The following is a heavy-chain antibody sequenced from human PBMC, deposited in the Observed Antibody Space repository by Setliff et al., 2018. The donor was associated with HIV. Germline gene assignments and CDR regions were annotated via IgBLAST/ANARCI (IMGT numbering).Heavy chain of an antibody. CDR1: GYNFTDYY. CDR2: INPNSGDI. V-gene: IGHV1-2*02. J-gene: IGHJ4*02. D-gene: IGHD3-10*01. CDR3: AREGSPIYYFDY. Sequence: ASVKVSCKASGYNFTDYYLHWVRQAPGQGLQWMGWINPNSGDINYAQKFQSRVTMTRDTSISTAYMEVSSLRSDDTAVYYCAREGSPIYYFDYWSQGTLVTVSS.